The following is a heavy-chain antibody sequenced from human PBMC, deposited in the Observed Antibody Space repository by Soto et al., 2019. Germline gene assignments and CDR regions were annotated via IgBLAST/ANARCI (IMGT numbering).Heavy chain of an antibody. D-gene: IGHD3-3*01. J-gene: IGHJ3*02. V-gene: IGHV3-33*01. Sequence: PGGSLRLSCVASGFTFRNYGMHWVRQAPDKGLEWVAVIWFDGSNADYADSVKGRFTISRDNSKNTLYLHMNSLRAEDTAVYSCARPSGVEGTYVAFDIWGQGTRVTVSS. CDR1: GFTFRNYG. CDR3: ARPSGVEGTYVAFDI. CDR2: IWFDGSNA.